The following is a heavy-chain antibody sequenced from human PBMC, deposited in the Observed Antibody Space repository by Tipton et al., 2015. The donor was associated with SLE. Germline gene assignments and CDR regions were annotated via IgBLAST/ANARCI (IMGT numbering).Heavy chain of an antibody. V-gene: IGHV4-34*01. CDR1: GGSFSGYY. CDR3: ARGPPFDY. CDR2: INHSGST. Sequence: TLSLTCAVYGGSFSGYYWSWIRQPPGKGLEWIGEINHSGSTNYNPSLKSRVTISVDTSKNQFSLKLSSETAADTAVYYCARGPPFDYWGQGTLVTVSS. J-gene: IGHJ4*02.